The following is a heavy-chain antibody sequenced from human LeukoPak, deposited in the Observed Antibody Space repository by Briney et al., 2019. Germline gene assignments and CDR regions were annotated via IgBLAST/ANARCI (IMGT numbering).Heavy chain of an antibody. CDR3: AREGSPSY. Sequence: GGPLRLSCAASGFTFSSYEMNWVRQAPGKGLEWVSYISSGGSTIYYADSVKGRFTISRDNTRYSLYLQMNSLRAEDTAVYYCAREGSPSYWGQGTLVTVSS. CDR2: ISSGGSTI. CDR1: GFTFSSYE. J-gene: IGHJ4*02. V-gene: IGHV3-48*03.